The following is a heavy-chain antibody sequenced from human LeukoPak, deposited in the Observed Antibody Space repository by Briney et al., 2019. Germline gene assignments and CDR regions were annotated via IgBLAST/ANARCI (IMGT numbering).Heavy chain of an antibody. V-gene: IGHV3-7*01. CDR2: IKQDGSEK. CDR1: GFTFSSRDW. CDR3: AKDWHYYDSSGYYPSFYYYYMDV. J-gene: IGHJ6*03. D-gene: IGHD3-22*01. Sequence: GGSLRLSCVASGFTFSSRDWMTWVRQAPGKGLEWVANIKQDGSEKNYVDSGKGRFTISRDNAKNSVDLQMYSLRVEDTAVYYCAKDWHYYDSSGYYPSFYYYYMDVWGKGTTVTVSS.